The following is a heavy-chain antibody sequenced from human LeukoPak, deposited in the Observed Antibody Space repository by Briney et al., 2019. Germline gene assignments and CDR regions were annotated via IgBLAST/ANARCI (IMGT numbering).Heavy chain of an antibody. CDR3: ARDLKSIDAFDI. CDR2: ISDSGATA. Sequence: GGSLRLSCAASGFTFNNYAMSWVRQAPGKGLEWLSAISDSGATAYYADSVKGRFTVSRDNSKNTLYLQLNILRAEDTAVYYCARDLKSIDAFDIWGQGTMVIVSS. V-gene: IGHV3-23*01. CDR1: GFTFNNYA. J-gene: IGHJ3*02.